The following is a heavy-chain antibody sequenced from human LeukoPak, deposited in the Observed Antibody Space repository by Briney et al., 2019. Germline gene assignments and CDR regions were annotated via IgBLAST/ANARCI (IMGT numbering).Heavy chain of an antibody. D-gene: IGHD5-24*01. V-gene: IGHV3-30-3*01. Sequence: GGSLRLSCAASGFTFSSYAMHWARQAPGKGLEWVAVISYDGSNKYYADSVKGRFTISRDNSKNTLYLQMNSLRAEDTAVYYCARDGAVEMATISFYFDYWGQGTLVTVSS. J-gene: IGHJ4*02. CDR3: ARDGAVEMATISFYFDY. CDR1: GFTFSSYA. CDR2: ISYDGSNK.